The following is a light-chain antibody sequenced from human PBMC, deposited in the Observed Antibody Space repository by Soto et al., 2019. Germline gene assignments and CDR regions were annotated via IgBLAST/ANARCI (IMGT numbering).Light chain of an antibody. Sequence: QSVLTQPPSVSGAPGQRVTISCTGSSSNIGAGYDVPWYQQLPGTAPKLLIYGNSNRPSGVPDRFSGSKSGTSASRAITGLQAGDEADYYYQSYDSSLSGLVFGGGTQLTVL. V-gene: IGLV1-40*01. CDR1: SSNIGAGYD. CDR3: QSYDSSLSGLV. CDR2: GNS. J-gene: IGLJ3*02.